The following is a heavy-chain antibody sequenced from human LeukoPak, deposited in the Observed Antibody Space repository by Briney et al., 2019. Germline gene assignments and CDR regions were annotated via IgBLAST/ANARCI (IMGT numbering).Heavy chain of an antibody. Sequence: PGGSLRLSCAASGFTVSGYYMSWIRQAPGKGPEWVSYISSSSSYTNSADSVEGRFTVSRDNAKNSLYLQMNSLRAEDTAVYYCARFGQSANWFDPWGQGTLVTVSS. D-gene: IGHD3-10*01. J-gene: IGHJ5*02. CDR2: ISSSSSYT. V-gene: IGHV3-11*06. CDR1: GFTVSGYY. CDR3: ARFGQSANWFDP.